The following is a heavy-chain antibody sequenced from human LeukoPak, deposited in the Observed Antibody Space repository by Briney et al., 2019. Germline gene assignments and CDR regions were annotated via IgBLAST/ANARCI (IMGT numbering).Heavy chain of an antibody. D-gene: IGHD4-17*01. CDR1: GYTFTYYY. CDR2: INPDSGDT. Sequence: ASVTVSCKASGYTFTYYYIHWVRQAPGQGLEWMGWINPDSGDTQYVQQFQGRVTMTRDTSIRTPYIPLSSLRTDDTAVYYCARDPYGDNHLDYWGQGTLVTVSS. V-gene: IGHV1-2*02. J-gene: IGHJ4*02. CDR3: ARDPYGDNHLDY.